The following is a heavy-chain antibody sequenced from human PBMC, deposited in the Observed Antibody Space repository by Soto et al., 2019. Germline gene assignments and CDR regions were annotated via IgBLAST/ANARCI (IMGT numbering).Heavy chain of an antibody. CDR3: ASETGDDYYDSNGPYYYYGMDV. V-gene: IGHV4-4*07. D-gene: IGHD3-22*01. CDR2: IYTSGST. Sequence: SETLSLTCTVSGGSISSYDWSWLRQPAGKGLEWIGRIYTSGSTNYNPSLKSRVTMSVDTSKNQFSLKLSSVTAADTAVYYCASETGDDYYDSNGPYYYYGMDVWGQGTTVTVSS. J-gene: IGHJ6*02. CDR1: GGSISSYD.